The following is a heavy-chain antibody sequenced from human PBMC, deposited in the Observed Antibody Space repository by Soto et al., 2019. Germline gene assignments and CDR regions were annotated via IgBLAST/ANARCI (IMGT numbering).Heavy chain of an antibody. D-gene: IGHD3-22*01. CDR3: AREYYYDSSGYPY. Sequence: PSETLSLTCTVSGGSISSGGYYWSWIRQHPGKGLEWIGYIYYSGSTYYNPSLKSRVTISVDTSKNQFSLKLSSVTAADTAVYYCAREYYYDSSGYPYWGQGTLVTVSS. CDR1: GGSISSGGYY. V-gene: IGHV4-31*03. J-gene: IGHJ4*02. CDR2: IYYSGST.